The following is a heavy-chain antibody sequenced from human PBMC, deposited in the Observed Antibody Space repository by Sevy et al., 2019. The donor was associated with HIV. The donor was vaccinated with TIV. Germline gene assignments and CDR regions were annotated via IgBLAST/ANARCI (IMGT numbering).Heavy chain of an antibody. J-gene: IGHJ4*02. Sequence: SGPTLVNPTQTLTLTCTFSGFSLSTSGVGVGWIRQPPGKALEWLALIYWDDNKRYSPSLRRRLTITNDTSKNQVVLTMTNMDPVDTATYYCAHSLYGDYIGGYFDYWGQGTLVTVSS. CDR2: IYWDDNK. CDR1: GFSLSTSGVG. V-gene: IGHV2-5*02. D-gene: IGHD4-17*01. CDR3: AHSLYGDYIGGYFDY.